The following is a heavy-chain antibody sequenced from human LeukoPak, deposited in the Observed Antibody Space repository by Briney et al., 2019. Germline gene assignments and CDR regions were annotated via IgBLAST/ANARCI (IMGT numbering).Heavy chain of an antibody. CDR1: GFTFSSYA. V-gene: IGHV3-21*01. CDR3: ARAWTVRVDLDAFDI. D-gene: IGHD1-1*01. CDR2: ISSSSSYI. J-gene: IGHJ3*02. Sequence: AGGSLRLSCAASGFTFSSYAMSWVRQAPGKGLEWVSSISSSSSYIYYADSVKGRFTISRDNAKNSLYLQMNSLRAEDTAVYYCARAWTVRVDLDAFDIWGQGTMVTVSS.